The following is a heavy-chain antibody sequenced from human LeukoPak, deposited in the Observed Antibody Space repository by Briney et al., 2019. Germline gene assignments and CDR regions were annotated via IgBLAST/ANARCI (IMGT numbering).Heavy chain of an antibody. D-gene: IGHD1-14*01. CDR3: ATRGTTNDY. CDR1: GFTFSSYA. CDR2: ISSNGGST. V-gene: IGHV3-64*01. J-gene: IGHJ4*02. Sequence: GGSLRLSCAASGFTFSSYAMHWVRQAPGKGLEYVSAISSNGGSTYYANSVKGRFTISRDNSKNTLYLQMGSLRAEDMAVYYCATRGTTNDYWGQGTLVTVPS.